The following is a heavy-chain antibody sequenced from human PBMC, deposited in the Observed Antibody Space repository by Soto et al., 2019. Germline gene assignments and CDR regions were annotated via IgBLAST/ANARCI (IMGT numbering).Heavy chain of an antibody. CDR3: AKDAVSYNGKWDWFDS. V-gene: IGHV3-23*01. Sequence: DVQLLESGGGLVQPGGSLTLSCAASRFIFSDYAMNWVRQAPGKGLEWVSSIGGGNTDRYYADSVKGRFIISRDNSKNTMYLQMNSLRDDDTAVYYCAKDAVSYNGKWDWFDSWRQGTLVTVSS. D-gene: IGHD1-26*01. CDR1: RFIFSDYA. J-gene: IGHJ5*01. CDR2: IGGGNTDR.